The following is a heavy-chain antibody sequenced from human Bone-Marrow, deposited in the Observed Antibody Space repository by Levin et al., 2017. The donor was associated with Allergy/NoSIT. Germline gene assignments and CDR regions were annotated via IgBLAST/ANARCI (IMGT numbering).Heavy chain of an antibody. Sequence: ASVKVSCAASGFTFSSYSMNWVRQAPGKGLEWVSSISSSSSYIYYADSVKGRFTISRDNAKNSLYLQMNSLRAEDTAVYYCARDNPPATALDYWGQGTLVTVSS. CDR2: ISSSSSYI. V-gene: IGHV3-21*01. CDR3: ARDNPPATALDY. J-gene: IGHJ4*02. D-gene: IGHD2-21*02. CDR1: GFTFSSYS.